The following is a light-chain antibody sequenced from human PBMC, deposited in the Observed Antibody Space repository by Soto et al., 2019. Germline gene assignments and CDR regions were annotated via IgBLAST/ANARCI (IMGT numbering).Light chain of an antibody. V-gene: IGLV2-14*01. J-gene: IGLJ3*02. CDR3: SSFTSINTWV. CDR1: SSDVGAYNY. CDR2: EVS. Sequence: QSALTQPASVSGSPGQSITISCTGTSSDVGAYNYVSWYQQHPGKAPKLIIYEVSNRPSGVSNRFSGSKSANTASLTISGLQAEDEADYYCSSFTSINTWVFGGGTKLTVL.